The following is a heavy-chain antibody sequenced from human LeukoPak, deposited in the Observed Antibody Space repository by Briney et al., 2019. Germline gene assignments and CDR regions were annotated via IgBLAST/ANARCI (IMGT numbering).Heavy chain of an antibody. V-gene: IGHV4-34*01. Sequence: SETLSLTCAVYGGSFSGYYWTWIRQPPGKGLEWIGEINHSGSTNYNPSLKSRVTISVDTSKNQFSLKLSSVTAADTAVYYCARLPGRRITIFGVVHDYWGQGTLVTVSS. J-gene: IGHJ4*02. CDR3: ARLPGRRITIFGVVHDY. CDR1: GGSFSGYY. CDR2: INHSGST. D-gene: IGHD3-3*01.